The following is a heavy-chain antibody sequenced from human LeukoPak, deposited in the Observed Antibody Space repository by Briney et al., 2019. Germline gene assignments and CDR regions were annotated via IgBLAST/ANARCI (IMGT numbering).Heavy chain of an antibody. D-gene: IGHD2-15*01. Sequence: ASVKVSCKVSGYTLTKLSLHWVRQAPGKGLEWMGGFDREDDEIIYAQKFQGRVTMTEDTSTDTAYMELSSLRSEDTAVYFCATDIVVGADFWGQGTLVTVPS. CDR1: GYTLTKLS. CDR3: ATDIVVGADF. J-gene: IGHJ4*02. V-gene: IGHV1-24*01. CDR2: FDREDDEI.